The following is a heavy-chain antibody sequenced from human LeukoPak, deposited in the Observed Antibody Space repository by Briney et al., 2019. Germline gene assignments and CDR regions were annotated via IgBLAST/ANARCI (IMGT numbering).Heavy chain of an antibody. J-gene: IGHJ2*01. V-gene: IGHV1-2*02. CDR1: GYIFTGYY. CDR3: ARDQWVYPSGFDL. CDR2: INPNSGDT. D-gene: IGHD1-26*01. Sequence: ASVKVSCKASGYIFTGYYMHWVRQAPGQGLEWMGWINPNSGDTNFAQKFQGRVTMTRDTSISTAYMELSSLRSEDTAVYYCARDQWVYPSGFDLWGRGTLVTVSS.